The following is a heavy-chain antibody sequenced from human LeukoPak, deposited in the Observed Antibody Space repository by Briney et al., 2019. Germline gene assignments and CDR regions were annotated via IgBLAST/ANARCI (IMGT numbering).Heavy chain of an antibody. CDR1: GFTFSTYA. J-gene: IGHJ4*02. V-gene: IGHV3-7*03. CDR2: IKQDGSEK. CDR3: TRDYRGTFDY. Sequence: GGSLRLSCAASGFTFSTYAMNWVRQAPGKGLEWVANIKQDGSEKNYVDSVKGRFTISRDNAKNSLYLQMNSLRAEDTAIYYCTRDYRGTFDYWGQGTLVTVSS. D-gene: IGHD1-26*01.